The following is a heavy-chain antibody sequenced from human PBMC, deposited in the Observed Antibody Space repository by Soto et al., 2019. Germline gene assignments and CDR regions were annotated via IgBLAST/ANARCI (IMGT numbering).Heavy chain of an antibody. V-gene: IGHV3-21*01. CDR2: ISSSSSYI. D-gene: IGHD2-2*01. Sequence: LRLSCAASGFTFSSYSMNLVRQAPWKGLERVSSISSSSSYIYYADSVKGRFNISRDNAKNSLYLQMNSLRAADTAVYYCARDRGVAAAIYYYYGMDVWGQGTKVTVSS. CDR3: ARDRGVAAAIYYYYGMDV. CDR1: GFTFSSYS. J-gene: IGHJ6*02.